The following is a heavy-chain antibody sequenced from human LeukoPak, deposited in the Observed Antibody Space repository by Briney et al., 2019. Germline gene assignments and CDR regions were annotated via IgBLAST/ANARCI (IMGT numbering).Heavy chain of an antibody. CDR3: ATAPSESGGYYPEYFRH. Sequence: GGSLRLSCAASGFTFSSYWMHWVRQAPGKGLVWVSRIKSDGNTNYEDSVKGGFTISRDNAKNSVSMQRNSLRAEATGVYYCATAPSESGGYYPEYFRHWGQGTLVTVS. CDR1: GFTFSSYW. V-gene: IGHV3-74*01. J-gene: IGHJ1*01. CDR2: IKSDGNT. D-gene: IGHD3-22*01.